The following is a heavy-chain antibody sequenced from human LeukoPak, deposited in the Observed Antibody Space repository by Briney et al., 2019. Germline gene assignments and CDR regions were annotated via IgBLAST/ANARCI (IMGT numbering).Heavy chain of an antibody. CDR3: ERVKIFGVVMAYDY. D-gene: IGHD3-3*01. CDR1: GSTFSSYS. Sequence: GGSLRLSCAASGSTFSSYSMNGVRQAPGKGLEWVSSISSMSSYIYYADSVKGRFTISRDNAKNSLYLQMNSLRAEGTAVYYCERVKIFGVVMAYDYWGQGTLVTVSS. V-gene: IGHV3-21*01. CDR2: ISSMSSYI. J-gene: IGHJ4*02.